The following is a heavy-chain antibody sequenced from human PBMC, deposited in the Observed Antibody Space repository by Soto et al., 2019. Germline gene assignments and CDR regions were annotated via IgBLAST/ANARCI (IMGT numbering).Heavy chain of an antibody. CDR2: IYHSGST. V-gene: IGHV4-4*02. CDR3: VTSLNYDFWRDGGRHYYFDY. Sequence: SETLSLTCAVSGGSISSSYWWNWVRQPPGKGLEWIGKIYHSGSTNYNPSLKNRVTISVDKSNNQFSLRLSSVTAADTAVYFCVTSLNYDFWRDGGRHYYFDYWGQGALVTVSS. CDR1: GGSISSSYW. J-gene: IGHJ4*02. D-gene: IGHD3-3*01.